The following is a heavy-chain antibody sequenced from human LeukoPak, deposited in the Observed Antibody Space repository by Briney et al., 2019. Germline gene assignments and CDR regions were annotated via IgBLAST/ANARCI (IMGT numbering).Heavy chain of an antibody. V-gene: IGHV3-30*02. D-gene: IGHD6-13*01. CDR1: GFTFSSYG. J-gene: IGHJ6*03. CDR2: IRYDGSNK. Sequence: PGGSLRLSCAASGFTFSSYGMHWVRQAPGKGLEWVAFIRYDGSNKYYADSVKGRFTISRDNSKNTLYLQMNSLRAEDTAVYYCASGGANIPIAAAGPYYYYYMDVWGKGTTVTVSS. CDR3: ASGGANIPIAAAGPYYYYYMDV.